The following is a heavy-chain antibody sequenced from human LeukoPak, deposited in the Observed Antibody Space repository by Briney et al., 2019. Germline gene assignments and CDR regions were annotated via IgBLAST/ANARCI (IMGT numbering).Heavy chain of an antibody. CDR3: ARGFDYYDSSAYYRNYYFDL. V-gene: IGHV3-13*01. CDR2: IGNGADT. CDR1: GFSFSSYD. J-gene: IGHJ2*01. Sequence: PGGSLRLSCAASGFSFSSYDMHWVRHVPGGGLEWVSCIGNGADTHYAASVKGRFTISRENAKNSFFLRMNSLRAGDTAVYFCARGFDYYDSSAYYRNYYFDLWGRGTLVTVSS. D-gene: IGHD3-22*01.